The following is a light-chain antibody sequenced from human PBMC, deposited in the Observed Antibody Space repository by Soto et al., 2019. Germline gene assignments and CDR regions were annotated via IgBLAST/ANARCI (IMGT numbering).Light chain of an antibody. CDR3: QQYNSYSWT. V-gene: IGKV1-5*03. CDR2: KAS. J-gene: IGKJ1*01. Sequence: DIQMTQSPSTLSASVGDRVTITCRVSQSISSWLAWYQQKPGKAPKLLIYKASSLESGVPSRFSGSGSGTEFTLTISILQPDDFATYYCQQYNSYSWTFGQGTKVEIK. CDR1: QSISSW.